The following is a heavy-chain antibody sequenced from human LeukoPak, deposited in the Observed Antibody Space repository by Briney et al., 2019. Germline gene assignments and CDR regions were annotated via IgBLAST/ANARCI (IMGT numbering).Heavy chain of an antibody. CDR2: INHSGST. Sequence: SETLSLTCAVYGGSFSGYYWSWIRQPPGKGLEWIGEINHSGSTNYNPSLKSRVTISVDTSKNQFSLKLSSVTAADTAVYYCAGGEQLFSYYYMDVWGKGTTVTVSS. D-gene: IGHD6-13*01. CDR3: AGGEQLFSYYYMDV. J-gene: IGHJ6*03. CDR1: GGSFSGYY. V-gene: IGHV4-34*01.